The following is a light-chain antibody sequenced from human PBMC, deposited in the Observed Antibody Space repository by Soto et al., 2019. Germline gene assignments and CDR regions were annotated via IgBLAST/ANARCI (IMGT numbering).Light chain of an antibody. CDR3: QQYNNWPLT. CDR2: GAT. J-gene: IGKJ4*01. Sequence: VMTQSPATLSVSLGQRSTLSCRASQTVRDNLGWYQQKPGQPPRLLIYGATTRATGIPARVSGSGSGTEFTLTISSLQSEDFAVYYCQQYNNWPLTFGGGTKVEIK. V-gene: IGKV3D-15*01. CDR1: QTVRDN.